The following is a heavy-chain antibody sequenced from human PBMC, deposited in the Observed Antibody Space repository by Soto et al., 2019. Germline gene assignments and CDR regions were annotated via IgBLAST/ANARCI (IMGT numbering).Heavy chain of an antibody. CDR1: GGSISTNY. CDR2: ISSSGYT. V-gene: IGHV4-4*08. CDR3: ASLHGARFDP. D-gene: IGHD4-17*01. J-gene: IGHJ5*02. Sequence: SETLSLTCTVSGGSISTNYWSWFRQPPGKGLEWIGYISSSGYTNYNASLKSRITISIDTSKNQFSLKLTSVTAADTAVYYCASLHGARFDPWGQGTLVTVSS.